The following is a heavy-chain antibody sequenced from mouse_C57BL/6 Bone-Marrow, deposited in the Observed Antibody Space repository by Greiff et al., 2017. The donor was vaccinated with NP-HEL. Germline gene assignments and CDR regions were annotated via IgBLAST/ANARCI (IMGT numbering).Heavy chain of an antibody. CDR2: IDPSDSYT. Sequence: QVQLQQPGAELVMPGASVKLSCKASGYTFTSYWMHWVKQRPGQGLEWIGEIDPSDSYTNYNQKFKGKSTLTVDKSSSTAYMQLSSLTSEDSAVYYCAREDYYGTFAYWGQGTTLTVSS. V-gene: IGHV1-69*01. CDR1: GYTFTSYW. D-gene: IGHD1-1*01. CDR3: AREDYYGTFAY. J-gene: IGHJ2*01.